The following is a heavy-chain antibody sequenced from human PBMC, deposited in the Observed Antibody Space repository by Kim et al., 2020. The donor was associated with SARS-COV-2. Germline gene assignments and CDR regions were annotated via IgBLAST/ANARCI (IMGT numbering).Heavy chain of an antibody. CDR2: ITHSGRT. V-gene: IGHV4-34*01. D-gene: IGHD3-10*01. J-gene: IGHJ4*02. Sequence: SETLSLTCAVYVGSFSGYYWSWIRQTPGKGLEWIGEITHSGRTNHNPSLKSRVTISVDPSKNQFSLNLNSVTVADTAVYYCAGGGELQGPTKEFVYWGRGTPVTVSS. CDR3: AGGGELQGPTKEFVY. CDR1: VGSFSGYY.